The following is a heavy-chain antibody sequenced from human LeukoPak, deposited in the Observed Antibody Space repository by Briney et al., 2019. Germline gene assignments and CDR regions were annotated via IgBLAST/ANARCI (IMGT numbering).Heavy chain of an antibody. CDR2: INHSGST. J-gene: IGHJ4*02. CDR1: GGSFNDYS. Sequence: SETLSLTCAVGGGSFNDYSWDWIRQPPGKGLEWVGKINHSGSTNYNPSLKSRVTISVDTSKNQFSLKLSSVTAADTAVYYCARAAAGSPYDYWGQGTLVTVSS. V-gene: IGHV4-34*01. D-gene: IGHD6-13*01. CDR3: ARAAAGSPYDY.